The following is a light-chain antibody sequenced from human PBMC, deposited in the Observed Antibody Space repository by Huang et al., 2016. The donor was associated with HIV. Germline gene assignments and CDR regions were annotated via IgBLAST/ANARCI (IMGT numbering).Light chain of an antibody. J-gene: IGKJ1*01. CDR3: QHYDNWPPWT. Sequence: EIVMTQSPATLSVSPGERATLSCRASQGVSNNIGWYKQKPGHTPRLLIHGASTRATGIPPRFSGRGSGTDFTLTITSFQPEDAAVYYCQHYDNWPPWTFGPGTQVEI. CDR1: QGVSNN. CDR2: GAS. V-gene: IGKV3D-15*01.